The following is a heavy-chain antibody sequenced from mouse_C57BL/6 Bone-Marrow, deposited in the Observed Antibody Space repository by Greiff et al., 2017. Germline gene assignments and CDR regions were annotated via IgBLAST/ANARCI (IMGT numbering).Heavy chain of an antibody. J-gene: IGHJ4*01. V-gene: IGHV3-6*01. CDR3: AKEVGSPMDY. CDR1: GYSITSGYY. CDR2: ISYDGSN. D-gene: IGHD1-1*02. Sequence: EVKLQESGPGLVKPSQSLSLTCSVTGYSITSGYYWNWIRQFPGNKLEWMGYISYDGSNNYNPSLKNRISITRDTSKNQFFLKLNSVTTEDTATYYCAKEVGSPMDYWGQGTSVTVSS.